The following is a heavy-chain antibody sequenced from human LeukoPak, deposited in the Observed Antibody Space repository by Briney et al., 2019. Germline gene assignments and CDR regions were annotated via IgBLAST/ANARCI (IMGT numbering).Heavy chain of an antibody. Sequence: ASVKVSCKASGYTXXXXGISWVRQAPGQGLEXXGWIXAXXGXXXXAXXXXXXXXXTXXXSTSTAYMXLRSLRSDDTAVYYCARLKAGIAARFDYWGQGTLVTVSS. CDR3: ARLKAGIAARFDY. D-gene: IGHD6-6*01. CDR1: GYTXXXXG. J-gene: IGHJ4*02. V-gene: IGHV1-18*01. CDR2: IXAXXGXX.